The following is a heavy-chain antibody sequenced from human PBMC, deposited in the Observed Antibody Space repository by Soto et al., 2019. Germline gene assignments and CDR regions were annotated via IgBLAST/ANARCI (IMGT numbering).Heavy chain of an antibody. V-gene: IGHV1-18*01. D-gene: IGHD2-21*02. Sequence: ASVKVSCKASGYTFTSYGISWVRQAPGQGLDWMGCISAYNGNTNYAQKFQGRVTMTTDTSTDTAYMELSSLRSEDTAVYYCATRHSLAYCGGDCYYYFDYWGQGTLVTVSS. CDR2: ISAYNGNT. CDR3: ATRHSLAYCGGDCYYYFDY. J-gene: IGHJ4*02. CDR1: GYTFTSYG.